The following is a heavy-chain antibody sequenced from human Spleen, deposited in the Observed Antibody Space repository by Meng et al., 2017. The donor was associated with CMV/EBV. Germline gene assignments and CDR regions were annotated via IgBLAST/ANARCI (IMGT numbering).Heavy chain of an antibody. D-gene: IGHD6-13*01. V-gene: IGHV1-18*01. CDR1: GYTFTSYG. J-gene: IGHJ4*02. CDR3: ARPGIPPYYFDY. CDR2: ISAYNGNT. Sequence: QVQVVRSGAEVKTPGGSVQVSCKASGYTFTSYGISWVRQAPGQGLEWMGWISAYNGNTNYAQKLQGRVTMTTDTSTSTAYMELRSLRSDDTAVYYCARPGIPPYYFDYWGQGTLVTVSS.